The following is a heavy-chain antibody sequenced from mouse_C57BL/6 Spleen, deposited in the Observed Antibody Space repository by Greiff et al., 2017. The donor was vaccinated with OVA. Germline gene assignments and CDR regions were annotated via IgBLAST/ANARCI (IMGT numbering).Heavy chain of an antibody. CDR1: GFTFSDYG. D-gene: IGHD2-2*01. J-gene: IGHJ4*01. V-gene: IGHV5-15*04. CDR2: ISNLAYSI. CDR3: ARHGYDPMDY. Sequence: EVKVEESGGGLVQPGGSLKLSCAASGFTFSDYGMAWVRQAPRKGPEWVAFISNLAYSIYYADTVTGRFTISRENAKNTLYLEMSSLRSEDTAMYYCARHGYDPMDYWGQGTSVTVSS.